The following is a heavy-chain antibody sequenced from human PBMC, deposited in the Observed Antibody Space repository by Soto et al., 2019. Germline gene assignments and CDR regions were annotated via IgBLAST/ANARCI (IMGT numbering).Heavy chain of an antibody. CDR1: GYSFVSYW. CDR3: ARTDGYEIEY. V-gene: IGHV5-51*01. J-gene: IGHJ4*01. D-gene: IGHD5-12*01. Sequence: EVQMVQSGAEVKKPGESLKISCEGSGYSFVSYWIAWVRQMPGKGLEWMGIIYPGDSETTYSPSFQGQVTISVDKSINPVFLQWSSLKASDTAMYYCARTDGYEIEYWGHGTLVTVSS. CDR2: IYPGDSET.